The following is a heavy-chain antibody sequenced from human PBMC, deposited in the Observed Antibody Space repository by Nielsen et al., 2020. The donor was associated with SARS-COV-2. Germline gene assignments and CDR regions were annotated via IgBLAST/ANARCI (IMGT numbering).Heavy chain of an antibody. CDR1: GFTFRSYA. CDR3: TKEGRAFDWFYFDY. J-gene: IGHJ4*02. CDR2: IRDSGAYT. Sequence: GGSLRLSCAASGFTFRSYAMSWVRQAPGKGLEWVSAIRDSGAYTYYADSVKGRFTISRDNSKNTLYLQMNSLRADDTAIYYCTKEGRAFDWFYFDYWGQGILVTVSS. V-gene: IGHV3-23*01. D-gene: IGHD3-9*01.